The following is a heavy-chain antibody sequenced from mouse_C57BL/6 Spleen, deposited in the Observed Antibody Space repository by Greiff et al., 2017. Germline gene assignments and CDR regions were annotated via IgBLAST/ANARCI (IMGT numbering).Heavy chain of an antibody. CDR1: GFTFSRYT. V-gene: IGHV5-9*01. CDR3: ARNTTVVAPWYFDV. J-gene: IGHJ1*03. CDR2: ISGGGGNT. D-gene: IGHD1-1*01. Sequence: EVNVVEPGGGLVKPGGSLKLSCAASGFTFSRYTMSWVRQTPEKSLEWVATISGGGGNTYYPDSVQGRFTISRDNAKNTLYLQMSGLRSEDTALYYGARNTTVVAPWYFDVWGTGTTVTVSS.